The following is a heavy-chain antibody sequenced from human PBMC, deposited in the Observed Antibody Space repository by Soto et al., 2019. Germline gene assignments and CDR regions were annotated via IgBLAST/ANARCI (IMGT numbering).Heavy chain of an antibody. CDR1: GYTFTSYD. V-gene: IGHV1-8*01. CDR2: MNPNSGNT. D-gene: IGHD1-1*01. CDR3: ARPNHHDGDAFDI. J-gene: IGHJ3*02. Sequence: ASVKVSCKASGYTFTSYDINWVRQATGQGLEWMGWMNPNSGNTGYAQKFQGRVTMTRNTSISTAYMELSSLRSEDTAVYYCARPNHHDGDAFDIWGQGTMVTVSS.